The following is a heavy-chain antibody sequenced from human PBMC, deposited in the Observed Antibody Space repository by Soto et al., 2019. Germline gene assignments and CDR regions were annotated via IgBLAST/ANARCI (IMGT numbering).Heavy chain of an antibody. CDR2: IIPILGIA. CDR1: GGTFSSYT. CDR3: EKFPTPGSATPAYYGMAV. Sequence: SVKVSCKASGGTFSSYTISWVRQAPGQGLEWMGRIIPILGIANYAQKFQGRVKITADKSTSTAYMELSSLRSEDTAVYYSEKFPTPGSATPAYYGMAVWGRGTTVTDS. V-gene: IGHV1-69*02. J-gene: IGHJ6*02. D-gene: IGHD2-15*01.